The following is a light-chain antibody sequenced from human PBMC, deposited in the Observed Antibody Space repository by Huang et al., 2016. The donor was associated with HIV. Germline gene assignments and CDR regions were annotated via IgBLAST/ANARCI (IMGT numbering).Light chain of an antibody. Sequence: DIVMTQSPDSLAVSLGERAPINCKSSQSLLYRSNNKNYLAWYQQKPGQPPTLLIYWASTRESGVPDRFSGSGSGTDFTLTISSLQAEDVAVYHCQQFYSTPITFGQGTRLEIK. V-gene: IGKV4-1*01. CDR2: WAS. CDR3: QQFYSTPIT. J-gene: IGKJ5*01. CDR1: QSLLYRSNNKNY.